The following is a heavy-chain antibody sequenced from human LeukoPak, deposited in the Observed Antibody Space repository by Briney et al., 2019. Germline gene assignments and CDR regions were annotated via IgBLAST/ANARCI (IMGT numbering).Heavy chain of an antibody. Sequence: GESLKISCKGSGYSFASYWISWVRQMPGKGLEWMGRIDPSDSYTNYSPSFQGHVTISADKSISTAYLQWSSLKASDTAMYYCSLYGDYFDYWGQGTLVTVSS. CDR1: GYSFASYW. J-gene: IGHJ4*02. CDR3: SLYGDYFDY. D-gene: IGHD4-17*01. CDR2: IDPSDSYT. V-gene: IGHV5-10-1*01.